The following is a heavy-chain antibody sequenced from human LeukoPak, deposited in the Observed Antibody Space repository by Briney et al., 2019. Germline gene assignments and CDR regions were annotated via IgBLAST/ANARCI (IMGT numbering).Heavy chain of an antibody. CDR1: GFTVGSNY. V-gene: IGHV3-53*01. CDR2: IYSGGST. CDR3: ARDPSSGWHFDY. J-gene: IGHJ4*02. D-gene: IGHD6-19*01. Sequence: PGGSLRLSCAAFGFTVGSNYMNWVRQAPGKGLEWVSIIYSGGSTYYTDSVKGRFTISRDNSKNTVYLQMNSLRADDTAVYYCARDPSSGWHFDYWGQGTLVTVSS.